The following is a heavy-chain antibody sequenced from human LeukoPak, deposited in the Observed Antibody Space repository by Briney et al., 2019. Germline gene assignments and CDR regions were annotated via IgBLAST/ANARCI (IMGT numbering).Heavy chain of an antibody. V-gene: IGHV3-21*01. CDR2: TSSSSSYI. Sequence: GGSLRLSCAASGFTFSSYSMDWVRQAPGKGLEWVSSTSSSSSYIYYADSVKGRFTISRDNAKNSLYLQMNSLRAEDTAVYYCARDAGSGGYYYYYYYMDVWGKGTTVTVSS. D-gene: IGHD6-19*01. CDR1: GFTFSSYS. CDR3: ARDAGSGGYYYYYYYMDV. J-gene: IGHJ6*03.